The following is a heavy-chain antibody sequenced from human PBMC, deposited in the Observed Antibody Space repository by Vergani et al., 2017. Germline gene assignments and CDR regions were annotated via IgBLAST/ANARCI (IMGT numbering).Heavy chain of an antibody. CDR2: SYYSGST. Sequence: QLQLQESGPGLVKPSETLSLTCTVSGGSISSSSYYWSWIRQPPGKGLEWIGYSYYSGSTNYNPSLKSRVTISVDTSKNQFSLKLSSVTAADTAVYYCASTYCTNGVCLEARGGEYFQHWGQGTLVTVSS. CDR1: GGSISSSSYY. J-gene: IGHJ1*01. CDR3: ASTYCTNGVCLEARGGEYFQH. D-gene: IGHD2-8*01. V-gene: IGHV4-61*01.